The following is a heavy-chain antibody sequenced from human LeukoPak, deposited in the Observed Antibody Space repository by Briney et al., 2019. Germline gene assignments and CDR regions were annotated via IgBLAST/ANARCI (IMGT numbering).Heavy chain of an antibody. CDR1: GYTLTELS. D-gene: IGHD6-13*01. CDR2: ISAYNGNT. CDR3: ARDLPGIAAAAFDY. Sequence: GASVKVSCKVSGYTLTELSMHWVRQAPGQGLEWMGWISAYNGNTNYAQKLQGRVTMTTDTSTSTAYMELRSLRSDDTAVYYCARDLPGIAAAAFDYWGQGTLVTVSS. V-gene: IGHV1-18*01. J-gene: IGHJ4*02.